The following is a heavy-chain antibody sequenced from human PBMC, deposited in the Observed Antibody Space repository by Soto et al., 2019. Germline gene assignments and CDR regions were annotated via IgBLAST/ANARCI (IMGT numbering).Heavy chain of an antibody. Sequence: QVQLVESGGGVVQPGRSLRLSCAASGFTFSSYGMHWVRQAPGKGLEWVAVISYDGSNKYYADSVKGRFTISRDNSKNTLYLQMTSLRAEDTAVYYCAKLSYGSGSSLDYWGQGTLVTVSS. D-gene: IGHD3-10*01. CDR2: ISYDGSNK. V-gene: IGHV3-30*18. J-gene: IGHJ4*02. CDR3: AKLSYGSGSSLDY. CDR1: GFTFSSYG.